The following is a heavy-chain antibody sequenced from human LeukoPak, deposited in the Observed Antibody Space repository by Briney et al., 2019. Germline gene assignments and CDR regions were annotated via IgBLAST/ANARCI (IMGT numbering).Heavy chain of an antibody. Sequence: MPWETLSLTCTVSGGSISSGGYYWSWIRQHPGKGREWIGYIYYSGSTYYNPSLKSRVTISVDTSKNQFSLKLSSVTAADTAVYYCARGPPGIAVAGTANDYWGQGTLVTVSS. D-gene: IGHD6-19*01. J-gene: IGHJ4*02. V-gene: IGHV4-31*03. CDR2: IYYSGST. CDR1: GGSISSGGYY. CDR3: ARGPPGIAVAGTANDY.